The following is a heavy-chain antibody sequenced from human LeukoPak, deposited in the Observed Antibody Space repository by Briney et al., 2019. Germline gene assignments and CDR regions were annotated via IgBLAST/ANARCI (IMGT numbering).Heavy chain of an antibody. CDR2: INTDGTVT. CDR3: ATRQWPIPPPDS. V-gene: IGHV3-74*01. CDR1: RFTFRKYW. Sequence: PGGSLRLSCAAPRFTFRKYWMLSVRQAPGKGLESVSRINTDGTVTTYADSVKGRFTVSRDNADNTMFLQMNSVRDEDTAVYYCATRQWPIPPPDSWGQGTPVTVSS. D-gene: IGHD6-19*01. J-gene: IGHJ4*02.